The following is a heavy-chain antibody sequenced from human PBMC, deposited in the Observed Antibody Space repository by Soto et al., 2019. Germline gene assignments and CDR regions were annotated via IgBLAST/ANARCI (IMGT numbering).Heavy chain of an antibody. CDR2: ISYDGSNK. CDR3: AKDVSSRTLNWFDP. Sequence: GGSLRLSCAASGFTFSSYGMHWVRQAPGKGLEWVAVISYDGSNKYYADSVKGRFTISRDNSKNTLYLQMNSLRAEDTAVYYCAKDVSSRTLNWFDPWGQGTLVTVSS. J-gene: IGHJ5*02. CDR1: GFTFSSYG. D-gene: IGHD6-13*01. V-gene: IGHV3-30*18.